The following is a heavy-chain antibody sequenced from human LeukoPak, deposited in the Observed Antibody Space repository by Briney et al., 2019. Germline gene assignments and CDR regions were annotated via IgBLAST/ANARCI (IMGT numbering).Heavy chain of an antibody. CDR3: ARLRERQWLVPDY. D-gene: IGHD6-19*01. V-gene: IGHV1-69*04. Sequence: ASVKVSCKASGGTFSSYAISWVRQAPGQGLEWMGRIIPILGIANYAQKFQGRVTITADKSTSTAYMELSGLRSEDTAVYYCARLRERQWLVPDYWGQGTLVTVSS. CDR1: GGTFSSYA. CDR2: IIPILGIA. J-gene: IGHJ4*02.